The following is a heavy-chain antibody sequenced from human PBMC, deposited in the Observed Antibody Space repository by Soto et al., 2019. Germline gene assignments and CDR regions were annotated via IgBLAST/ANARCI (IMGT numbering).Heavy chain of an antibody. CDR1: GGTFSSYA. CDR2: IIPIFGTA. CDR3: ARDSSGWYHKYYYYGMDV. V-gene: IGHV1-69*06. J-gene: IGHJ6*02. Sequence: GASVKVSCKASGGTFSSYAISWVRQAPGQGLEWMGGIIPIFGTANYAQKCQGRVTITADKSTSTTYMELSSLRSEDTAVYYCARDSSGWYHKYYYYGMDVWGQGTTVTVSS. D-gene: IGHD6-19*01.